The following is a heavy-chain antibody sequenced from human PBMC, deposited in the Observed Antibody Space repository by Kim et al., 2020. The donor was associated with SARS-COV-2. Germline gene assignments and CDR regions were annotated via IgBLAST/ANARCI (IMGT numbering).Heavy chain of an antibody. CDR3: ARDRIAAADLYYYYGMEV. D-gene: IGHD6-13*01. CDR2: IYYSGST. Sequence: SETLSLTCTVSGGSVSSGSYYWSWIRQPPGKGLEWIGYIYYSGSTNYNPSLKSRVTISVDTSKNQFSLKLSSVTAADTAVYYCARDRIAAADLYYYYGMEVWGQGTTVTVSS. CDR1: GGSVSSGSYY. V-gene: IGHV4-61*01. J-gene: IGHJ6*02.